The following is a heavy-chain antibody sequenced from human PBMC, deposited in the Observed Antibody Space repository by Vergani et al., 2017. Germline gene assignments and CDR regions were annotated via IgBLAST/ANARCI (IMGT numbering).Heavy chain of an antibody. CDR2: ISWDGGST. D-gene: IGHD2-2*01. CDR1: GFTFDDYA. J-gene: IGHJ4*02. CDR3: AKARGQPNYFDY. V-gene: IGHV3-43D*04. Sequence: EVQLLESGGGLVQPGGSLRLSCAASGFTFDDYAMHWVRQAPGKGLEWVSLISWDGGSTYYADSVKGRFTISRDNSKNSLYLQMNSLRAEDTALYYCAKARGQPNYFDYWGQGTLVTVSS.